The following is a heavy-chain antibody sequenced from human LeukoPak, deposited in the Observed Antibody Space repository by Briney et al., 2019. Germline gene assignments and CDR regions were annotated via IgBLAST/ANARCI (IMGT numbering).Heavy chain of an antibody. CDR3: AKDQYIYGSSPFDY. J-gene: IGHJ4*02. Sequence: GGSLRLSCAASGFTFSSYAMSWGRQAPGERLEWVSSFSGGAGKTYYADSVKGRFTIARDNSQNTVYLQMSSLRAEDTAVYYCAKDQYIYGSSPFDYWGQGTLVTVSS. V-gene: IGHV3-23*01. CDR2: FSGGAGKT. D-gene: IGHD3-10*01. CDR1: GFTFSSYA.